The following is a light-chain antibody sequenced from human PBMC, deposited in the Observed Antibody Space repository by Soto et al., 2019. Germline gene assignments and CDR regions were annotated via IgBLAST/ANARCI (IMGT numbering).Light chain of an antibody. J-gene: IGKJ2*04. CDR3: QQYGSSPPCS. Sequence: EIVLTQSPGTLSLSPGERATLSCRASQSVRSNYLAWYQQKPGQAPRLLIYGTSTRASGIPDRFSGSGSGTDFPFTISRLEPEDLAVYYCQQYGSSPPCSFGQGTKLEIK. V-gene: IGKV3-20*01. CDR2: GTS. CDR1: QSVRSNY.